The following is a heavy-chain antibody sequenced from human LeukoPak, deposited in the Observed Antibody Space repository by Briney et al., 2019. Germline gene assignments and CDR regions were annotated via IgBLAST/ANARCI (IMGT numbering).Heavy chain of an antibody. CDR3: ARHGPDYGGPPRWYFDL. J-gene: IGHJ2*01. D-gene: IGHD4-23*01. CDR1: DGSISSHY. V-gene: IGHV4-59*08. CDR2: IYYSGST. Sequence: SETLSLTCTVSDGSISSHYWSWIRQPPGKGLESIGYIYYSGSTNYNPSLKGRVTISLDTSKNQFSLKLSSVTAADTAVYYCARHGPDYGGPPRWYFDLWGRGTLVTVSS.